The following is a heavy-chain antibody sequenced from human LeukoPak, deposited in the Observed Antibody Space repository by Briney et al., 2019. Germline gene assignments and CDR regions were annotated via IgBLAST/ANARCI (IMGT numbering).Heavy chain of an antibody. V-gene: IGHV4-34*01. D-gene: IGHD4-17*01. CDR2: INHSGST. J-gene: IGHJ5*02. CDR3: AGTTTVTTSWYNWFDP. CDR1: GGSFSGYY. Sequence: SETLSLTCAVYGGSFSGYYWSWIRQPPGKGLEWIGEINHSGSTNYNPSLKSRVTISVDTSKNQFSLKLSSVTAADTAVYYCAGTTTVTTSWYNWFDPWGQGTLVTVSS.